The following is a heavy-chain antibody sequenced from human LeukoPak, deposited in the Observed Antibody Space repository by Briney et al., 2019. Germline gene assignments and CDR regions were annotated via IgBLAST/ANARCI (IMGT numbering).Heavy chain of an antibody. CDR1: GGSISSNSYY. D-gene: IGHD3-10*01. Sequence: SETLSLTCTVSGGSISSNSYYWGWIRQPPGKGLEWIGSIYHSGSTYYNPSLKSRVTISVDTSKNQFSLKLSSVTAADTAVYYCARDLWFGESADYWGQGTLVTVSS. CDR3: ARDLWFGESADY. J-gene: IGHJ4*02. CDR2: IYHSGST. V-gene: IGHV4-39*07.